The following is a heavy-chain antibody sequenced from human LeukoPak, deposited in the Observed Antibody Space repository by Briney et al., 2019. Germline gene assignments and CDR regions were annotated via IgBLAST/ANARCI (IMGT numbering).Heavy chain of an antibody. J-gene: IGHJ4*02. V-gene: IGHV3-9*01. CDR1: GFTFDDYA. CDR3: ARGYCSGGSCYSFDY. D-gene: IGHD2-15*01. CDR2: ISWNSGSI. Sequence: PGGSLRLSCAASGFTFDDYAMHWVRQAPGKGLEWVSGISWNSGSIGYADSVKGRFTISRDNAKNSLYLQMNSLRAEDTALYYCARGYCSGGSCYSFDYWGQGTLVTVSS.